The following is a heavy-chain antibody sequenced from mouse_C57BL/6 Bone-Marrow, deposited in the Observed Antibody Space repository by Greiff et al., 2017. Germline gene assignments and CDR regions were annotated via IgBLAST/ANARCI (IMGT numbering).Heavy chain of an antibody. CDR1: GYTFTSYW. Sequence: QVQLQQPGAELVKPGASVKLSCKASGYTFTSYWMQWVKQRPGQGLEWIGEIDPSDSYTNYNQKFKGKATLSLDTSSSTAYMQLSSLTSEDSAVYYCARDYFGSSYLYAMDYWGQGTSVTVSS. J-gene: IGHJ4*01. D-gene: IGHD1-1*01. V-gene: IGHV1-50*01. CDR3: ARDYFGSSYLYAMDY. CDR2: IDPSDSYT.